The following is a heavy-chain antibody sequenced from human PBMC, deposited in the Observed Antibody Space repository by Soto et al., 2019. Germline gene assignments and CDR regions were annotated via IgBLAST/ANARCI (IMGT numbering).Heavy chain of an antibody. J-gene: IGHJ4*02. CDR2: IKEDGSER. Sequence: EVQLVESGGGLVQPGGSLRLSCAVSGFSFGNYWMSWVRQAPGKGLEWLASIKEDGSERYYLDSVKGRFTISRDNAKDSLSLQMNSLRGEDTAFYYCARDVGPVTIFGEALSGYFDFWGQGNLVTVSS. CDR1: GFSFGNYW. CDR3: ARDVGPVTIFGEALSGYFDF. V-gene: IGHV3-7*03. D-gene: IGHD3-3*01.